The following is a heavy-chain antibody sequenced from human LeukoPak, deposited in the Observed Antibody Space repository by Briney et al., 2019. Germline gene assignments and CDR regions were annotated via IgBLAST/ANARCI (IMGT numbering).Heavy chain of an antibody. D-gene: IGHD3-22*01. CDR1: GFTFSSYA. CDR3: ARDIIDSSGLDY. CDR2: ISDSGGTT. Sequence: GGSLRLSCAASGFTFSSYAMNWVRQGPGKGLEWVLGISDSGGTTFYADSVKGRFTISRDNAKNSLYLQMNSLRAEDTAVYYCARDIIDSSGLDYWGQGTLVTVSS. V-gene: IGHV3-23*01. J-gene: IGHJ4*02.